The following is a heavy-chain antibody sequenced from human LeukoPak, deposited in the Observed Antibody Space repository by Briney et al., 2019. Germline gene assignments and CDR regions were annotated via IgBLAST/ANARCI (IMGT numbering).Heavy chain of an antibody. CDR1: GFTFSSYA. CDR2: ISYDGSNK. CDR3: ARLATLGIAAGYFQH. V-gene: IGHV3-30*04. Sequence: GRSLRLSCAASGFTFSSYAMHWVRQAPGKGLEWVAVISYDGSNKYYADSVKGRFTISRDNSKNTLYLQMNSLRAEDTAVYYCARLATLGIAAGYFQHWGQGTLVTVSS. J-gene: IGHJ1*01. D-gene: IGHD6-13*01.